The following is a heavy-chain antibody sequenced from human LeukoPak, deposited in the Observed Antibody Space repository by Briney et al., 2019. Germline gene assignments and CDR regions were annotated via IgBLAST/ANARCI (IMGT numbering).Heavy chain of an antibody. CDR3: ARALVQPSGAFDI. Sequence: SVKVSCKASGGTFNSYAISWVRQAPGQGLEWMGGIIPIFGTTNYAQKFQGRVTITTDGSSSTDYMEMSSLRSDDTAVYYCARALVQPSGAFDIWGQGAMVTVSS. D-gene: IGHD1-26*01. J-gene: IGHJ3*02. CDR1: GGTFNSYA. CDR2: IIPIFGTT. V-gene: IGHV1-69*05.